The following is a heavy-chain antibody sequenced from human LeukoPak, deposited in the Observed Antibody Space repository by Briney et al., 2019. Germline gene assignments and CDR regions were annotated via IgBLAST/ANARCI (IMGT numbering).Heavy chain of an antibody. CDR2: IYYSGST. CDR1: GGSISSYY. D-gene: IGHD3-22*01. J-gene: IGHJ4*02. CDR3: ARVRDYYDSSGYSYYFDY. V-gene: IGHV4-59*01. Sequence: PSETLSLTCTVSGGSISSYYWSWIRQPPGKGLEWIGYIYYSGSTNYNPSLKSRVTISVDTSKNQFSLKLSSVTAADTAVYYCARVRDYYDSSGYSYYFDYWGQGTLVTVSS.